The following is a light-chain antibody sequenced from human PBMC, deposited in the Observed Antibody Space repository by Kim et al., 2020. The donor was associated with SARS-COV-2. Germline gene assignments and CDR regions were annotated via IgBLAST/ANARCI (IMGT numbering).Light chain of an antibody. J-gene: IGLJ3*02. CDR2: DVN. CDR1: ISNIGSYNY. CDR3: SSFTTRSTLV. V-gene: IGLV2-14*03. Sequence: GQSITISCTGTISNIGSYNYVSWHQQHPGKAPKLMIYDVNKRPSGISSRFSGSKSGSTASPTISGLQSEDEADYYCSSFTTRSTLVFGGGTKVTVL.